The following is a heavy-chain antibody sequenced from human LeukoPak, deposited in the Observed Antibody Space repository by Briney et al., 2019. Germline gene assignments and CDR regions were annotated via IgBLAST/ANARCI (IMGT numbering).Heavy chain of an antibody. CDR2: VTISGDNT. V-gene: IGHV3-23*01. D-gene: IGHD2-15*01. CDR1: GFTFSNFG. Sequence: GGSLRLSCAASGFTFSNFGMSWVRQAPEQGLEWVSSVTISGDNTYYADSVKGRFTISRDNSKDTLYLLMSSLRADGTAVYYCARGRGRNPSGYYYYMDVWGKGTTVTISS. CDR3: ARGRGRNPSGYYYYMDV. J-gene: IGHJ6*03.